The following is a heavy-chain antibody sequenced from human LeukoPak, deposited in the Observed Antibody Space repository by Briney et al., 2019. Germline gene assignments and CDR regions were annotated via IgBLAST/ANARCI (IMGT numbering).Heavy chain of an antibody. J-gene: IGHJ3*02. CDR3: ARGGIITSYAFEI. V-gene: IGHV3-48*01. CDR2: ISSSSSII. Sequence: GGSLRLSCGASGFTFNSYNMNWVRQAPGKGLEWVSYISSSSSIIYYTDSVKGRFTISRDNAKNSLYLQMNSLRAEDTAMYYCARGGIITSYAFEIWGQGTMVTVSS. D-gene: IGHD1-26*01. CDR1: GFTFNSYN.